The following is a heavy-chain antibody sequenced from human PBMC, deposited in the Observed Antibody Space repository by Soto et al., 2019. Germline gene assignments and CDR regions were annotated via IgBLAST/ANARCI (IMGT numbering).Heavy chain of an antibody. CDR1: GGSISNYY. D-gene: IGHD4-17*01. J-gene: IGHJ5*02. Sequence: PSETLSLTCTVSGGSISNYYWSWIRHPPGKKLEWIGYTHYSGSTNYNPSLKSRVTISLDTSKNQFSLKLYSVTTADTAMYYCARLPWADYGGIFDPWGQGTLVTVS. CDR3: ARLPWADYGGIFDP. CDR2: THYSGST. V-gene: IGHV4-59*01.